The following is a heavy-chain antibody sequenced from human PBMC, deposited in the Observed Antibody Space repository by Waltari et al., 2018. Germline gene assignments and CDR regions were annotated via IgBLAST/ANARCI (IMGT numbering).Heavy chain of an antibody. V-gene: IGHV3-15*01. CDR2: IKTKADGGTT. D-gene: IGHD5-12*01. CDR1: GFTFSNAY. Sequence: EVQVVESGGGLVKPGGSLRLSCAASGFTFSNAYINWVRQAPGMGLKWVGRIKTKADGGTTDYAAPVKGRFTISRDDSRNTLYLQINNLKTEDTAVYYCSTEMATIRGPFDFWGQGTLVTVSS. CDR3: STEMATIRGPFDF. J-gene: IGHJ4*02.